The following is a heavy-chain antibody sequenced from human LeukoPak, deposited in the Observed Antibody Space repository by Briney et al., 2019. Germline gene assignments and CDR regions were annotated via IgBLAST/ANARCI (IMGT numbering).Heavy chain of an antibody. D-gene: IGHD3-22*01. J-gene: IGHJ3*02. CDR2: IYYSGST. CDR3: ARDRDYDSSGYYFDAFDI. CDR1: GGSISSGSYY. V-gene: IGHV4-39*07. Sequence: SETLSLTCTVSGGSISSGSYYWGWIRQPPGKGLEWIGSIYYSGSTYYNPSLKSRVTISVDTSKNQFSLKLSSVTAADTAVYYCARDRDYDSSGYYFDAFDIWGQGTMVTVSS.